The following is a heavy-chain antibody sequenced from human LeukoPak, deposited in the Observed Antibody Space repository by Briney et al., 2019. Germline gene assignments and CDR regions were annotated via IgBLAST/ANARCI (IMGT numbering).Heavy chain of an antibody. Sequence: MPGGSLRLSCAASGFTFSSYSMNWVRQAPGKGLEWVSSISSSSSYIYYADSVKGRFTISRDNAKNSLYLQMNSLRAEDTAVYYCARDLTVPAAPGQFDYWGQGTLVTVSS. CDR2: ISSSSSYI. V-gene: IGHV3-21*01. J-gene: IGHJ4*02. D-gene: IGHD2-2*01. CDR1: GFTFSSYS. CDR3: ARDLTVPAAPGQFDY.